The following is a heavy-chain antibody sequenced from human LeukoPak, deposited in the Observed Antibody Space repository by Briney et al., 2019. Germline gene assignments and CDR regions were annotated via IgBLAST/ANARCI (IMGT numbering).Heavy chain of an antibody. Sequence: GGSLRLSWAAPGFTFGNYWRSWVGQAPGRGLEWVANIRQDGSEKQYVDSVKGRFTISRDNAKNSLYLQMNSLRAEDMAVFFCVRESRSGTSYWGQGTLVTVSS. D-gene: IGHD3-10*01. J-gene: IGHJ4*02. CDR1: GFTFGNYW. CDR2: IRQDGSEK. V-gene: IGHV3-7*01. CDR3: VRESRSGTSY.